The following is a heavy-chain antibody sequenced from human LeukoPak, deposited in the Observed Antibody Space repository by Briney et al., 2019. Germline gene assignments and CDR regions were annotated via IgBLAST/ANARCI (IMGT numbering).Heavy chain of an antibody. V-gene: IGHV3-30-3*01. CDR2: ISCDGSNK. J-gene: IGHJ4*02. CDR3: ARDPDY. Sequence: GGSLRLSCAASGFTFSSFAMHWVRQAPGKGLEWVAIISCDGSNKYHADSVKGRFTISRDNSKNTLYLQMNSLRAEDTAVYYCARDPDYWGQGTLVTVSS. CDR1: GFTFSSFA.